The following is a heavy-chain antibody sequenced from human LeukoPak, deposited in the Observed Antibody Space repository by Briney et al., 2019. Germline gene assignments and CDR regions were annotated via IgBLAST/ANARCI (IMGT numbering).Heavy chain of an antibody. CDR2: INPKTSDT. D-gene: IGHD2-15*01. Sequence: GSCKTSGNSSTGYNIHCVQPTPGQGVERMGYINPKTSDTNYPQNIRGRVTMASDTSISTAYMELSRLTSDETAVYCCASYRAWWSLEYWGQGAPITVSS. CDR1: GNSSTGYN. J-gene: IGHJ4*02. V-gene: IGHV1-2*02. CDR3: ASYRAWWSLEY.